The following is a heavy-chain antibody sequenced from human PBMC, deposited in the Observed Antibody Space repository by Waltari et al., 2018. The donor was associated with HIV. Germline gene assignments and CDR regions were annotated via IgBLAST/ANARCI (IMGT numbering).Heavy chain of an antibody. Sequence: EVQLVASVVGLIAPGGSLRVSCAASEFTIRSNYMSWVRQVPGKGLGWVSVIYSGGSRYYADSVKGRFIISRDNSKNTVSLHMNSLRAEDTAVYYCARDPRSSGYYGMDVWGQGIKVTVSS. CDR2: IYSGGSR. CDR1: EFTIRSNY. V-gene: IGHV3-53*01. J-gene: IGHJ6*02. D-gene: IGHD1-26*01. CDR3: ARDPRSSGYYGMDV.